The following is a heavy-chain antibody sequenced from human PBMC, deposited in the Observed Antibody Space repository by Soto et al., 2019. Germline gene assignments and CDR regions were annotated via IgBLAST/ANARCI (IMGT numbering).Heavy chain of an antibody. V-gene: IGHV1-3*01. CDR1: GYTFTSYA. Sequence: QVQLVQSGAEVKKPGASVKVSCKASGYTFTSYAMHWVRQAPGQRLEWMGWINAGNGNTKYSQKFQGRVTITRDTSASTAYMELSSLRSEDTAVYYCARVRAHYTIFGVVTETLPDYWGQGTLVTVSS. J-gene: IGHJ4*02. CDR2: INAGNGNT. CDR3: ARVRAHYTIFGVVTETLPDY. D-gene: IGHD3-3*01.